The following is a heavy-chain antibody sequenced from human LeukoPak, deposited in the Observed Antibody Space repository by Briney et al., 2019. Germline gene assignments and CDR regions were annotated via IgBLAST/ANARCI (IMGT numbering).Heavy chain of an antibody. D-gene: IGHD3-3*01. Sequence: ASVKVSCKAPGYTFTGYYMHWVRQAPGQGLEWMGWINPNSGGTNYAQKFQGRVTMTRDTSISTAYMELSRLRSDDTAVYYCACITIFGVVKTDYWGQGTLVTVSS. CDR3: ACITIFGVVKTDY. J-gene: IGHJ4*02. CDR1: GYTFTGYY. V-gene: IGHV1-2*02. CDR2: INPNSGGT.